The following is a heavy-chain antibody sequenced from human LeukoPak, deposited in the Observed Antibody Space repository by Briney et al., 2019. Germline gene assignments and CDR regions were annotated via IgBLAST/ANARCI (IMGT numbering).Heavy chain of an antibody. Sequence: GGSLRLSCAASGFTFSSYEMNWVRQAPGKGLEWVSYISSSGSTIYYADSVKGRFTISRDNAKNSLYLQMNSLRAEDTAVYYCARAVRYFDWSGFDYWGQGTLVTVSS. D-gene: IGHD3-9*01. CDR3: ARAVRYFDWSGFDY. J-gene: IGHJ4*02. CDR1: GFTFSSYE. V-gene: IGHV3-48*03. CDR2: ISSSGSTI.